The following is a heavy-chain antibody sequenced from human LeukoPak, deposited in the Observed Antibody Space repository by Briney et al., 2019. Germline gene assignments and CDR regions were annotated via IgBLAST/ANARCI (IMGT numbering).Heavy chain of an antibody. J-gene: IGHJ3*01. Sequence: PGGSLRLSCAASGFTFSSYWMHWVRQAPGKRLVWVSRVKSDGSSTNYADSVKGRFTVSRDNAKNTLILQMNSLRAEDTAVYYCARGGSPPEALGDTFDVWGHGTLVTVSS. V-gene: IGHV3-74*01. CDR1: GFTFSSYW. D-gene: IGHD1-26*01. CDR3: ARGGSPPEALGDTFDV. CDR2: VKSDGSST.